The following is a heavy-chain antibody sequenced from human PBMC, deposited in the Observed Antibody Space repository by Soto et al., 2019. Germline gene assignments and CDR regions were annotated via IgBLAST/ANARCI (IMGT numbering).Heavy chain of an antibody. Sequence: PGGSLRLSCAASGFTFSSYAMHCVRQAPGKGLEWVAVISYDGSNKYYADSVKGRITISRDNSKNTLNLQMNSLRAEDTAVYYSARDQAARPPDPYYYGMDVWGQGTTVTVSS. J-gene: IGHJ6*02. CDR2: ISYDGSNK. CDR1: GFTFSSYA. CDR3: ARDQAARPPDPYYYGMDV. D-gene: IGHD6-6*01. V-gene: IGHV3-30-3*01.